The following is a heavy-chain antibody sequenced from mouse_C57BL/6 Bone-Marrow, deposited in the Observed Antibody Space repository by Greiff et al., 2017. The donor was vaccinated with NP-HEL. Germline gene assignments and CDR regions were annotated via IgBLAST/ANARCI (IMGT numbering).Heavy chain of an antibody. CDR3: AREDYGNYYAWFAY. CDR1: GYTFTDYY. J-gene: IGHJ3*01. V-gene: IGHV1-26*01. D-gene: IGHD2-1*01. Sequence: EVQLQQSGPELVKPGASVKISCKASGYTFTDYYMNWVKQSHGKSLEWIGDINPNNGGTSYNQKFKGKATLTVDKSSSTAYMELRSLTSEDSAVYYCAREDYGNYYAWFAYWGQGTLVTVSA. CDR2: INPNNGGT.